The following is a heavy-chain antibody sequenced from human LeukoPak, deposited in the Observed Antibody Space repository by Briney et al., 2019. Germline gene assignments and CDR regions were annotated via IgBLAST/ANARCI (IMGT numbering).Heavy chain of an antibody. CDR3: ARELAA. D-gene: IGHD6-13*01. J-gene: IGHJ4*02. CDR1: GFTVSSNY. Sequence: GGSLRLSCAASGFTVSSNYMSWVRQAPGKGLEWLSVIYSDGSTYYADSVKGRFTISRDNSKNTLYLQMNSLRGDDTAIYYCARELAAWGQGTLVTVSS. V-gene: IGHV3-53*01. CDR2: IYSDGST.